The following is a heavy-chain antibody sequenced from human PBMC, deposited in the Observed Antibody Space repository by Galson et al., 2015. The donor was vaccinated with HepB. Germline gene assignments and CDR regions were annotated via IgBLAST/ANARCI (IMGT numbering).Heavy chain of an antibody. CDR2: ISYDGSNK. D-gene: IGHD3-16*02. CDR3: ARESNYDYVWGSYRYFDY. V-gene: IGHV3-30-3*01. CDR1: GFTFSSYA. Sequence: SLRLSCAASGFTFSSYAMHWVRQAPGKGLEWVAVISYDGSNKYYADSVKGRFTISRDNSKNTLYLQMNSLRAEDTAVYYCARESNYDYVWGSYRYFDYWGQGTLVTVSS. J-gene: IGHJ4*02.